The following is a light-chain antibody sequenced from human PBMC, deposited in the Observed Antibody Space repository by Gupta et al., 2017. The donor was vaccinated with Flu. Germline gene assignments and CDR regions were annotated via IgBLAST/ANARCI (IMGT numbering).Light chain of an antibody. V-gene: IGLV2-14*01. CDR3: SSYTSSSTRV. CDR1: SSDVGGYNY. J-gene: IGLJ2*01. CDR2: EVS. Sequence: QSALTQPASVSGSPRQSTTISCTATSSDVGGYNYVSWYQQHPGKAPKLMIYEVSNRPSGVSNRFSGSKSGNTASLTISGLQAEDEADYYCSSYTSSSTRVFGGGTKLTVL.